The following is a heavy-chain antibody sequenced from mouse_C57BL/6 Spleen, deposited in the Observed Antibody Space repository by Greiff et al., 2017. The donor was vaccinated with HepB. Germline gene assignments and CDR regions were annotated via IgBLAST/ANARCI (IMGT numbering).Heavy chain of an antibody. CDR3: ARREVVAFYAMDY. CDR1: GYTFTSYW. Sequence: QVQLQQPGAELVMPGASVKLSCKASGYTFTSYWMHWVKQRPGQGLEWIGEIDPSDSYTNYNQKFKGKSTLTVDKSSSTAYMQLISLTSEDSAVYYCARREVVAFYAMDYWGQGTSVTVSS. CDR2: IDPSDSYT. D-gene: IGHD1-1*01. J-gene: IGHJ4*01. V-gene: IGHV1-69*01.